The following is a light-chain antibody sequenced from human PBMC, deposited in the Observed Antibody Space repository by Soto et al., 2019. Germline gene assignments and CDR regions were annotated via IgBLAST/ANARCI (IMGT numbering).Light chain of an antibody. Sequence: EIVLTQSPGTLSLSPGDRASLSCRASQSVRSSYLAWYQQKPGQAPRLLIYGASSRATGIPDRFSGSGSGTDFTLTISRLEPEDFAMYSCQQYGISPLTFGQGTKVEIK. J-gene: IGKJ1*01. V-gene: IGKV3-20*01. CDR1: QSVRSSY. CDR2: GAS. CDR3: QQYGISPLT.